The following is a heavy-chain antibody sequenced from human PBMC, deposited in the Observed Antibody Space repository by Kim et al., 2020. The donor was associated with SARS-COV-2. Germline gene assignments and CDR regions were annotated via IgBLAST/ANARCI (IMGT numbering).Heavy chain of an antibody. J-gene: IGHJ5*02. CDR2: IKSKTDGGTT. CDR1: GFTFSNDW. Sequence: GGSLRLSCAASGFTFSNDWMRWVRQAPGKGLEWAARIKSKTDGGTTDYAAPVQGRFTIARADSKITLYLQMNRLKTEDTAVYYCTTGCNYGHYEAWGQGTLVTVSS. CDR3: TTGCNYGHYEA. V-gene: IGHV3-15*01. D-gene: IGHD4-17*01.